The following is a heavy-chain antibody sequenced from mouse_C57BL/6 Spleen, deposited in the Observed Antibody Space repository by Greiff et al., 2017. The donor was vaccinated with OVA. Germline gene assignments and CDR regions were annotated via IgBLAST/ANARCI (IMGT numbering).Heavy chain of an antibody. CDR2: INPSNGGT. Sequence: QVQLQQPGTELVKPAASVKLSCKASGYTFTSYWMHWVKQRPGQGLEWIGNINPSNGGTNYNEKFKSKATLTVDKSSSTAYMQLSSLTSEDSAVYYCARSPYYYGSPPRSFDVWGTGTTVTVSS. V-gene: IGHV1-53*01. CDR3: ARSPYYYGSPPRSFDV. J-gene: IGHJ1*03. CDR1: GYTFTSYW. D-gene: IGHD1-1*01.